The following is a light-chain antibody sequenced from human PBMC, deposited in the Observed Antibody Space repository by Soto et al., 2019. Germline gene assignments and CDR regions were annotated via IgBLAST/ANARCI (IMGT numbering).Light chain of an antibody. V-gene: IGLV2-14*01. J-gene: IGLJ3*02. Sequence: QTVVTQPASVSGSPGQSITISCIGTSSDVGGYNYVSWYQQHPGKAPKLMIYEVSNRPSGVSNRFSGSKSGNTASLTISGLQAEDEADYYCNSYTKSSTLNWVFGGGTKVTVL. CDR3: NSYTKSSTLNWV. CDR2: EVS. CDR1: SSDVGGYNY.